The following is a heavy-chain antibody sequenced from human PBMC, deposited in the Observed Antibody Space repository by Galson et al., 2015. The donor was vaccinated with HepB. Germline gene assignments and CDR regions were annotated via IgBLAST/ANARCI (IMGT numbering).Heavy chain of an antibody. CDR2: ISFDGSDE. J-gene: IGHJ6*02. D-gene: IGHD5-24*01. Sequence: SLRLSCAASGFTFNYYIMHWVRQAPGKGLEWVALISFDGSDENYADSVKGRFTISRDNSKDTLYLQMNSLRAEDTAVYFCARSDGYNSPRNYYYYGVDVWGQGTTVTVSS. V-gene: IGHV3-30-3*01. CDR1: GFTFNYYI. CDR3: ARSDGYNSPRNYYYYGVDV.